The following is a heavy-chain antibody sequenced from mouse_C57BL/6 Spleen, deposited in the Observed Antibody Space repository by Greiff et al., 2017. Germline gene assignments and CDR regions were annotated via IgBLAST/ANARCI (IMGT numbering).Heavy chain of an antibody. J-gene: IGHJ4*01. D-gene: IGHD2-10*01. CDR2: IRNKANGYTT. CDR3: ATYYGNHPLMDY. CDR1: GFTFTDYY. Sequence: EVMLVESGGGLVQPGGSLSLSCAASGFTFTDYYMSWVRQPPGKALEWLGFIRNKANGYTTEYSASVTGRFTISRDNSQRILYLQMNALGAEDSATYYGATYYGNHPLMDYWGQGTSVTVSS. V-gene: IGHV7-3*01.